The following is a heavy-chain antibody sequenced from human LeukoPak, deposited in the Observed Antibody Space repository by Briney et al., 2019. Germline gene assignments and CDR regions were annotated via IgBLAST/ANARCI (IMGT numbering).Heavy chain of an antibody. D-gene: IGHD5-18*01. CDR2: INHSGST. J-gene: IGHJ4*02. Sequence: SETLSLTCTVSGGSISGYYWSWIRQPPGKGLEWIGEINHSGSTNYNPSLKSRVTISVDTSKNQFSLKLSSVTAADTAVYYCARRGEIYSYGYNYFDYWGQGTLVTVSS. CDR1: GGSISGYY. CDR3: ARRGEIYSYGYNYFDY. V-gene: IGHV4-34*01.